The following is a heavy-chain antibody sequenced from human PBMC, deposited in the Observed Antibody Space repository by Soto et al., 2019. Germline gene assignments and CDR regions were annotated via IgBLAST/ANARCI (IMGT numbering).Heavy chain of an antibody. Sequence: GGSLRLSCAASGFTFSSYGMHWVRQAPGKGLEWVAVIWYDGSNKYYADSVKGRFTISRDNSKNTLYLQMNSLRAEDTAVYYCAKEIEMATTPGFDYWGQGTLVTVSS. J-gene: IGHJ4*02. CDR2: IWYDGSNK. CDR1: GFTFSSYG. D-gene: IGHD5-12*01. CDR3: AKEIEMATTPGFDY. V-gene: IGHV3-30*02.